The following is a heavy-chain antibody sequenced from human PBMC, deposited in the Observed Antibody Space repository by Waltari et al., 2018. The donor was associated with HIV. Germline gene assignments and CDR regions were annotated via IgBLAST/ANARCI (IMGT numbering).Heavy chain of an antibody. D-gene: IGHD2-8*01. Sequence: QVQLVQSGAEVKKPGASVKVSCKASGYTFTSYGISWVRQAPGQGLEWMGRNRAYNGNTNYAQKHQGRVTMTTDTSTSTAYMELRSLRSDDTAVYYCARDGGYCTNGVCPGWFDPWGQGTLVTVSS. CDR1: GYTFTSYG. CDR2: NRAYNGNT. J-gene: IGHJ5*02. CDR3: ARDGGYCTNGVCPGWFDP. V-gene: IGHV1-18*01.